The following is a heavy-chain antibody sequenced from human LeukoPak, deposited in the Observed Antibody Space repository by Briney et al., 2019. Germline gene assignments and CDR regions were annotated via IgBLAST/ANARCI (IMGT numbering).Heavy chain of an antibody. CDR1: GGTFSSYA. J-gene: IGHJ6*02. V-gene: IGHV1-69*13. CDR2: IIPIFGTA. CDR3: ARSEPRYCSSTSCYKDSYYYYYGMDV. D-gene: IGHD2-2*02. Sequence: SVKVSCKASGGTFSSYAISWVRQAPGQGLEWMGGIIPIFGTANYAQKSQGRVTITADESTSTAYMELSSLRSEDTAVYYCARSEPRYCSSTSCYKDSYYYYYGMDVWGQGTTVTVSS.